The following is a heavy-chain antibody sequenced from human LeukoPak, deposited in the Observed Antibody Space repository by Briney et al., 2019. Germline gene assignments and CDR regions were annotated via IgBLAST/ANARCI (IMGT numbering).Heavy chain of an antibody. V-gene: IGHV4-59*01. CDR2: IYHSGST. D-gene: IGHD2-2*01. J-gene: IGHJ5*02. Sequence: SETLSLTCSVSGGSIRSYYWSWIRQPPGKGLEWIGYIYHSGSTDYNPSLKSRVTISLDTSKNQFSLKLSSVTAADAAVYYCARVLCLGYCSSTSWGSGFDPWGQGTLVTVSS. CDR3: ARVLCLGYCSSTSWGSGFDP. CDR1: GGSIRSYY.